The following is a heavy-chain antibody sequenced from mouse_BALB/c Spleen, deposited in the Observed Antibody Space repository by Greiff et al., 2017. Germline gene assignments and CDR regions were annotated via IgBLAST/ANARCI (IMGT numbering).Heavy chain of an antibody. D-gene: IGHD1-2*01. Sequence: EVKVEESGPGLVKPSQSLSLTCTVTGYSITSDYAWNWIRQFPGNKLEWMGYISYSGSTSYNPSLKSRISITRDTSKNQFFLQLNSVTTEDTATYYCATLTTAYYFDYWGQGTTLTVSS. CDR1: GYSITSDYA. V-gene: IGHV3-2*02. J-gene: IGHJ2*01. CDR3: ATLTTAYYFDY. CDR2: ISYSGST.